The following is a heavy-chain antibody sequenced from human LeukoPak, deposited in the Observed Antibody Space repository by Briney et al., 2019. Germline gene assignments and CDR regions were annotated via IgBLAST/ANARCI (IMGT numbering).Heavy chain of an antibody. V-gene: IGHV3-53*01. CDR3: AKDTAIFGVASYYYYMDV. CDR1: GFTVSSNY. CDR2: ISSGGST. J-gene: IGHJ6*03. D-gene: IGHD3-3*01. Sequence: GGSLRLSCAASGFTVSSNYMSWVRQAPGKGLEWVSVISSGGSTYYADSVKGRFTISRDNSENTLYLQMNSLRAEDTAVYYCAKDTAIFGVASYYYYMDVWGKGTTVTVSS.